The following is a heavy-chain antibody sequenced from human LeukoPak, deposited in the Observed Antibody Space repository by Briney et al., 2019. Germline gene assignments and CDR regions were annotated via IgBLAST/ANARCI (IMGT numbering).Heavy chain of an antibody. Sequence: SETLSLTCAVYGGSFSGYYWSWIRQPPGKGLEWIGEINHSGSTNYNPSLKSRVTISVDTSKNQFSLKLSSVTAADTAVYYCARRKTIAAAGTKSLDPWGQGTLVTVSS. J-gene: IGHJ5*02. CDR1: GGSFSGYY. D-gene: IGHD6-13*01. CDR3: ARRKTIAAAGTKSLDP. V-gene: IGHV4-34*01. CDR2: INHSGST.